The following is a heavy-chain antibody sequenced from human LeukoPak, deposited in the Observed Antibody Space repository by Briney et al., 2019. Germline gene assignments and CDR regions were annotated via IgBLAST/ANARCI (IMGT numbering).Heavy chain of an antibody. CDR2: ISGSGGST. Sequence: GGSLRLSCAASGFTVSSNYMSWVRQAPGKGLEWVSAISGSGGSTYYADSVKGRFTISRDNSKNTLYLQMNSLRAEDTAVYYCAKEVEGGSSWFVGGFVRRRYYFDYWGQGTLVTVSS. D-gene: IGHD6-13*01. CDR1: GFTVSSNY. CDR3: AKEVEGGSSWFVGGFVRRRYYFDY. V-gene: IGHV3-23*01. J-gene: IGHJ4*02.